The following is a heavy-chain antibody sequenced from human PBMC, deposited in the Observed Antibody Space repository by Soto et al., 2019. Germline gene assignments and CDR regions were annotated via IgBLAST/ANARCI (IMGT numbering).Heavy chain of an antibody. CDR1: GFTFSSYA. V-gene: IGHV3-11*01. J-gene: IGHJ4*02. D-gene: IGHD6-19*01. CDR3: ARDRGAVTGDYFDY. Sequence: GGSRRLSCAACGFTFSSYAMSWIRQAPGKGLEWVSCIDSSGVKKFYAESVRGRFTISRDNAKNSLYLQMNSLRAEDTAIYYCARDRGAVTGDYFDYWGQGTLVTVSS. CDR2: IDSSGVKK.